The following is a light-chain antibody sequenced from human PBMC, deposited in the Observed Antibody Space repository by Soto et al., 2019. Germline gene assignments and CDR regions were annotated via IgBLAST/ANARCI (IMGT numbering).Light chain of an antibody. CDR3: QVWDIMTDNYV. Sequence: SYELTQPPSVSVAPEKTATITCAGNNIGNKRVHWYRQKPGQAPVLLISYDSDRPSGIPERFSGSSSENTATLTISRVEAGDEADYYCQVWDIMTDNYVFGSGTKVTVL. J-gene: IGLJ1*01. V-gene: IGLV3-21*04. CDR1: NIGNKR. CDR2: YDS.